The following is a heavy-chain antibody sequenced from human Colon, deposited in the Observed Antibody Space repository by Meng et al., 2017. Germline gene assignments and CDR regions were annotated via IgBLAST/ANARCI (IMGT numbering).Heavy chain of an antibody. CDR1: GYTFSNYD. D-gene: IGHD3-16*02. V-gene: IGHV1-8*01. Sequence: ASVKVSCKASGYTFSNYDINGVRQATGQGVEWVGWRNPNRGNTGYSQKFQGRVTMTRNLSINTAYMELSRLSSEETAVYYWGRTSYHDYWGQGTLVTVSS. CDR3: GRTSYHDY. J-gene: IGHJ4*02. CDR2: RNPNRGNT.